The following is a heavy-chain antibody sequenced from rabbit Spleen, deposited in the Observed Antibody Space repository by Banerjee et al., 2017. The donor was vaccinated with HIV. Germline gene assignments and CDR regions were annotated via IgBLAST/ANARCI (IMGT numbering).Heavy chain of an antibody. V-gene: IGHV1S45*01. CDR1: GFTLSSYW. D-gene: IGHD2-1*01. CDR2: IYGGSGAST. J-gene: IGHJ4*01. Sequence: QEQLVESGGGLVQPEGSLTLTCKASGFTLSSYWMCWVRQAPGQGLEWIACIYGGSGASTAYASWAKGRFTISKTSSTTVTLQMTSLTAADTATYFCARGSATMTMVITGYYLTLWGPGTLVTVS. CDR3: ARGSATMTMVITGYYLTL.